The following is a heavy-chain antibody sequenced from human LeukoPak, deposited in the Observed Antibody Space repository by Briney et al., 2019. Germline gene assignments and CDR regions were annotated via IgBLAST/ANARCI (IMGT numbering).Heavy chain of an antibody. CDR1: GGPFSGYY. CDR3: ARSYRRHYYDTTGYYLIAD. D-gene: IGHD3-22*01. Sequence: SETLSLTCGVYGGPFSGYYWTWIRQSPGKGLEWIGEINHRGSTNYNPSLESRVTIALDTSNNQFSLRLNSVTAADTAVYYCARSYRRHYYDTTGYYLIADWGQGSLVTVSS. V-gene: IGHV4-34*01. J-gene: IGHJ4*02. CDR2: INHRGST.